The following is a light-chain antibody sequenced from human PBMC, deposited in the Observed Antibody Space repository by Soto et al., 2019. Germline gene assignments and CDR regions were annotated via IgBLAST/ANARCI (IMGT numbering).Light chain of an antibody. V-gene: IGLV2-14*01. CDR2: DVT. J-gene: IGLJ1*01. CDR1: SSDVGGYNY. Sequence: QSALTQPASVSGSPGQSITISCTGTSSDVGGYNYVSWYQQHPVKAPKLMIYDVTNRPSGVSDRFSGSKSGNTASLTISGLQAEDEADYYCSSYTSSSTPYVFGTGTKLNVL. CDR3: SSYTSSSTPYV.